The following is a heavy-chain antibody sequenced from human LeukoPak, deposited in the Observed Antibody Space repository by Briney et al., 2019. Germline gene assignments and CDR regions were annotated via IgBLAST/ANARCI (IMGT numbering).Heavy chain of an antibody. Sequence: SQTLSLTCAVSGGSISSGGYSWSWIRQPPGKGLEWIGYIYHSGSTYYNPSLKSRVTISVDRSKNQFSLKLSSVTAADTAVYYCARGVTFANDYGDYGYYYYYYMDVWGKGTTVTVSS. D-gene: IGHD4-17*01. CDR1: GGSISSGGYS. V-gene: IGHV4-30-2*01. CDR2: IYHSGST. J-gene: IGHJ6*03. CDR3: ARGVTFANDYGDYGYYYYYYMDV.